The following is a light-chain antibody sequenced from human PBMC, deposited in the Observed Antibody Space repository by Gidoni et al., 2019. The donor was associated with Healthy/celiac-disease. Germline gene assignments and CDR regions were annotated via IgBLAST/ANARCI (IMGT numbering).Light chain of an antibody. CDR2: KAS. V-gene: IGKV1-5*03. CDR3: QQYHSYSIT. CDR1: QSISSW. Sequence: DIQMTQSPSTLSASVGDRVTITCRDSQSISSWLAWYQQKPGKAPKLLIYKASSLEGGVPSRFSGSGSGTEFTLTISSLQPDDSATYYCQQYHSYSITFGQGTRLEIK. J-gene: IGKJ5*01.